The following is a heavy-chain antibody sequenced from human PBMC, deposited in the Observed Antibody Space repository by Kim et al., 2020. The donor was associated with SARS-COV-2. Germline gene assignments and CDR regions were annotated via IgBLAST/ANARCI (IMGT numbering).Heavy chain of an antibody. Sequence: ASVKVSCKASGYTFTGYYMHWVRQAPGQGLEWIGWINPNSGGTNYAQKFQGRVTMTRDTSISTAYMELSRLRSDDTAVYYCASHTYCSSTSCYTRDYYYGMDVWGQGTTVTVSS. CDR3: ASHTYCSSTSCYTRDYYYGMDV. J-gene: IGHJ6*02. V-gene: IGHV1-2*02. D-gene: IGHD2-2*02. CDR1: GYTFTGYY. CDR2: INPNSGGT.